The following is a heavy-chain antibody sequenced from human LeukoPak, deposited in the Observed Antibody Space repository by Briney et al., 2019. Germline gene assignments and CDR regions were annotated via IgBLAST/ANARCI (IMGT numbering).Heavy chain of an antibody. Sequence: PGGSLRLSCEASGFTFEKYGMSWVRQIPGKGLEWVSAVTGSGIGTYYAESVKGRFTISRDNSKNTLYLQMHSLRAEDTAVYYCTTRRGPDGSALYFWGMDWGQGTLVTVSS. V-gene: IGHV3-23*01. CDR1: GFTFEKYG. CDR3: TTRRGPDGSALYFWGMD. CDR2: VTGSGIGT. J-gene: IGHJ4*02. D-gene: IGHD3-3*01.